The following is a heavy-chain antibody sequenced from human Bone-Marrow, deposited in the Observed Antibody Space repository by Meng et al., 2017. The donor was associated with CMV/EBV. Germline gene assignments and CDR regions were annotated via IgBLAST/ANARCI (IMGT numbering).Heavy chain of an antibody. D-gene: IGHD3-16*02. CDR2: INWNGGST. Sequence: GESLKISCAASGFTFDDYGMSWVRQAPGKGLEWVSGINWNGGSTGYADSVKGRFTISRDNAKNSLYLQMNSLRAEDTALYYCARWVGSYSLDYYGMDVWGQGNTVTVSS. CDR1: GFTFDDYG. J-gene: IGHJ6*02. V-gene: IGHV3-20*04. CDR3: ARWVGSYSLDYYGMDV.